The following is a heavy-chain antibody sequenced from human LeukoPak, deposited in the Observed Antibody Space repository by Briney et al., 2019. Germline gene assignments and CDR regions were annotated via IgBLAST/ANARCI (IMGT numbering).Heavy chain of an antibody. D-gene: IGHD1-26*01. V-gene: IGHV3-30*18. J-gene: IGHJ4*02. CDR1: GFTFSSYG. CDR3: AKDFESSGSYYFDY. Sequence: RGRSLRLSCAASGFTFSSYGMHWVRQAPGKGLEWVAVISYDGSNKYYADSVKGRFTISRDNSKNTLYLQMNSLRAEDTAVYYCAKDFESSGSYYFDYWGQGTLVTVSS. CDR2: ISYDGSNK.